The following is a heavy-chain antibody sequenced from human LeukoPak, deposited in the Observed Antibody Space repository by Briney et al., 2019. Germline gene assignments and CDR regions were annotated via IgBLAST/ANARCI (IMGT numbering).Heavy chain of an antibody. CDR1: GGTSSSFT. Sequence: SVKVSCKVSGGTSSSFTITWVRQASGQGLEWMGGIIPIFGSTNYAQKFQGRVTNTADDSTSTAYMELRGLTSDDTAVYYCARGYDVGDFVPYTYWGQGPVVIVSS. CDR3: ARGYDVGDFVPYTY. CDR2: IIPIFGST. D-gene: IGHD4-17*01. V-gene: IGHV1-69*01. J-gene: IGHJ4*02.